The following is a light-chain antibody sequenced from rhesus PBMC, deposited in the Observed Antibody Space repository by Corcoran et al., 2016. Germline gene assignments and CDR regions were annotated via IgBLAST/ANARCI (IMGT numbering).Light chain of an antibody. V-gene: IGKV3-10*01. J-gene: IGKJ1*01. CDR3: YQHNRGWT. CDR1: QNVNNY. CDR2: GAS. Sequence: QVILTQSPATLSLSPGERATLSCRASQNVNNYLAWYQQKPGQAPRLLIYGASSRATGFPDRFSCGGSGTYFTLTISSLEPEDVGVYYCYQHNRGWTFGQGTKVEIK.